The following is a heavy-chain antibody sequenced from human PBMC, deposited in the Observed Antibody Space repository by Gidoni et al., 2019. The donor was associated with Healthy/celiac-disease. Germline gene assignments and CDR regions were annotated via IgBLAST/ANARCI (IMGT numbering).Heavy chain of an antibody. Sequence: EVQLLESGGGLVQPGGSLRLSCAASGFTFSSFALSWVRQAPGKGLEWVSAISGCGGSTYYADSVKGRFTISRDNSKNSLYLQMNSLRAEDTAVYYCAPRGAIFDYWGQGTLVTVSS. J-gene: IGHJ4*02. CDR2: ISGCGGST. CDR1: GFTFSSFA. D-gene: IGHD3-10*01. V-gene: IGHV3-23*01. CDR3: APRGAIFDY.